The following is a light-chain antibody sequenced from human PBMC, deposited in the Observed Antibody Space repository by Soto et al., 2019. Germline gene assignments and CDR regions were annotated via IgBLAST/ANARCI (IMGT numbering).Light chain of an antibody. CDR2: DVN. CDR3: CSYAGSYTSL. J-gene: IGLJ2*01. V-gene: IGLV2-11*01. Sequence: QPVLTQPRSVSGSPGQSVTISCTGTSSDVGTYNYVSWYQQHPGKAPKLIIYDVNQRPSGVPDRFSGSKSGNTASLTISGLQAEDESDYYCCSYAGSYTSLFGRGTKLTVL. CDR1: SSDVGTYNY.